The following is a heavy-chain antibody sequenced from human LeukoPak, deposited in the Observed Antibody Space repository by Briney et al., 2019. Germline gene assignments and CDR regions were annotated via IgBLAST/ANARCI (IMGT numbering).Heavy chain of an antibody. D-gene: IGHD3-22*01. CDR1: GFTFDDYA. V-gene: IGHV3-9*01. J-gene: IGHJ4*02. CDR2: ISWNSGSI. CDR3: ASGYDSSGSKGYFDY. Sequence: GGSLRLSCAASGFTFDDYAMHWVRQAPGKGLEWVSGISWNSGSIGYADCVKGRFTISRDNAKNSLYLQMNSLRAEDTALYYCASGYDSSGSKGYFDYWGQGTLVTVSS.